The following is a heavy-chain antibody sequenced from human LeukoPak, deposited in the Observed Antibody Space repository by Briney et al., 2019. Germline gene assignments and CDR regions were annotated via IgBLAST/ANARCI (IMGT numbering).Heavy chain of an antibody. CDR2: ISSSSSYI. V-gene: IGHV3-21*01. CDR1: GFTFSSYS. Sequence: GGSLRLSCAASGFTFSSYSMNWVRQAPGKGLERVSSISSSSSYIYYADSVKGRFTISRDNAKNSLYLQMNSLRAEGTAVYYCAREPYDSSGLYYFDYWGQGTLVTVSS. D-gene: IGHD3-22*01. J-gene: IGHJ4*02. CDR3: AREPYDSSGLYYFDY.